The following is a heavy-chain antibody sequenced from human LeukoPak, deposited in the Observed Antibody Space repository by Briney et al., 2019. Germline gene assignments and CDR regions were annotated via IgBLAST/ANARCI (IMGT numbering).Heavy chain of an antibody. J-gene: IGHJ4*02. CDR1: GGSLGSYF. V-gene: IGHV4-4*07. Sequence: PSETLSLTCTVSGGSLGSYFWTWIRQPAGKGLEWIGRIYSSGSTNYNPSLKSRLTMSIDTSKSQFSLNLTSVTAADTAVYYCAREYNSSRYFDSWGQGTLVTVSS. CDR3: AREYNSSRYFDS. D-gene: IGHD6-13*01. CDR2: IYSSGST.